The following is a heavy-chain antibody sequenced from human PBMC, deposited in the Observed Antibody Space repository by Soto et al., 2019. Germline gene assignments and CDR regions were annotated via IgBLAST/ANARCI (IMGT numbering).Heavy chain of an antibody. CDR2: IYYSGST. J-gene: IGHJ5*02. V-gene: IGHV4-61*03. CDR1: SGSFSSGSDY. D-gene: IGHD2-2*01. Sequence: KPSETLSLTCTVSSGSFSSGSDYWSWILQPPGKGLEWVGYIYYSGSTDYSPSLKGRVTISLDTSKNHFSLKLSSVTAADTAVYYCARDHQYCSSTSCLGWFDPWGQGTLVTVSS. CDR3: ARDHQYCSSTSCLGWFDP.